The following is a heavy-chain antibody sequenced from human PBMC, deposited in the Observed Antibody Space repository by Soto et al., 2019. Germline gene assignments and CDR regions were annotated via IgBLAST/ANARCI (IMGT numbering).Heavy chain of an antibody. Sequence: GGSLRLSCAASGFTFSSYAMSWVRQAPGKGLEWVSAISGSGGSTYYADSVKGRFTISRDNSKNTLYLQMNSLRAEDTAVYYCATNPTYCSGGSCYFAEYFQHWGQGTLVNVSS. CDR2: ISGSGGST. J-gene: IGHJ1*01. D-gene: IGHD2-15*01. CDR3: ATNPTYCSGGSCYFAEYFQH. V-gene: IGHV3-23*01. CDR1: GFTFSSYA.